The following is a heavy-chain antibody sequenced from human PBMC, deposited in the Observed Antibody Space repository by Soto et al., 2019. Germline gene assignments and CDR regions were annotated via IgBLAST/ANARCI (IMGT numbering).Heavy chain of an antibody. Sequence: EVQLVQSGAEVKKPGESLKISWRGSEYSFTYYWIGWVRQMPGKGLEWMGIIYPGDSDTRYSPSFQGQVTISADKSISTAYRQWSSLKASDSAIYYCARQDGSGSYYFDYWGQGTLVTVSS. CDR3: ARQDGSGSYYFDY. CDR1: EYSFTYYW. V-gene: IGHV5-51*01. D-gene: IGHD3-10*01. J-gene: IGHJ4*02. CDR2: IYPGDSDT.